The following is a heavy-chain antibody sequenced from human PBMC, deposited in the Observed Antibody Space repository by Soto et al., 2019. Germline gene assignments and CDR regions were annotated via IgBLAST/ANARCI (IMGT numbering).Heavy chain of an antibody. CDR1: GGSISSSSYY. CDR2: IYYSGST. D-gene: IGHD3-10*01. Sequence: SETLSLTCTVSGGSISSSSYYWGWIRQPPGKGLEWIGSIYYSGSTYYNPSLKSRVTISVDTSKNQFSLKLSSVTAADTAVYYCARRRSMVRGVIIGSHAFEIWGQVTMVT. V-gene: IGHV4-39*01. J-gene: IGHJ3*02. CDR3: ARRRSMVRGVIIGSHAFEI.